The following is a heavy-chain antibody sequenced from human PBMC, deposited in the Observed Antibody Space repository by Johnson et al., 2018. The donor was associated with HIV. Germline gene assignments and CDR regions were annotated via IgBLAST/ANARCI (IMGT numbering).Heavy chain of an antibody. Sequence: VKLVESGGGLVQPGGSLRLSCAASGFTVSSNYMSWVRQAPGKGLEWVSVIYSGGSTYYADSVKGRFTISRDNSKNTLYLQMNSLRAEDTAVYYCARDIMRAGSYYDAFDIWGQGTMVTVSS. CDR3: ARDIMRAGSYYDAFDI. V-gene: IGHV3-66*01. CDR2: IYSGGST. D-gene: IGHD3-10*01. CDR1: GFTVSSNY. J-gene: IGHJ3*02.